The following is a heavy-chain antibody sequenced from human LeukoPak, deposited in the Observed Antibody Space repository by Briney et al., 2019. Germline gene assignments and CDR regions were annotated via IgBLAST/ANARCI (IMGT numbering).Heavy chain of an antibody. CDR1: GYTFTSYG. CDR3: ARDKRAYEDDSSGYSYYLDY. V-gene: IGHV1-18*01. D-gene: IGHD3-22*01. Sequence: ASVKVSCKASGYTFTSYGISWVRQAPGQGLEWMGWIGAYNGNTNYAQKLQGRVTMTTDTSTSTAYMELRSLRSDDTAVYYCARDKRAYEDDSSGYSYYLDYWGQGTLVTVSS. J-gene: IGHJ4*02. CDR2: IGAYNGNT.